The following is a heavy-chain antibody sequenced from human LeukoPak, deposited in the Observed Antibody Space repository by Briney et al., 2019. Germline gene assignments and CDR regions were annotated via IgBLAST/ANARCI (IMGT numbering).Heavy chain of an antibody. J-gene: IGHJ5*02. V-gene: IGHV3-30*18. CDR3: AKDPYRVVFATGNYLDP. CDR1: GFTFSNYG. Sequence: GGSLRLSCATSGFTFSNYGMHWVRQAPGKGLEWVAVISSDETNIRYGDSVRGRFTVSRDNAKNTVYLQMNSLGADDTAVYYCAKDPYRVVFATGNYLDPWGQGALVTVSS. CDR2: ISSDETNI. D-gene: IGHD2-15*01.